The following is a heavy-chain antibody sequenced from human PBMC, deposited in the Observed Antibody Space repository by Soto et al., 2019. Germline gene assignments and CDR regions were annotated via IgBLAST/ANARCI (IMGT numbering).Heavy chain of an antibody. J-gene: IGHJ6*02. CDR2: AYYRSQWFY. CDR3: TKQKGDSRTYNGLGV. D-gene: IGHD2-21*02. Sequence: SQTLSLTCAISGDSVSSNSAAWNWIRQSPSRGLEWLGRAYYRSQWFYDSAVSVKSRITVIPDTSKNQFSLQLSSVTPEDTAVYYCTKQKGDSRTYNGLGVWGQGTTVTVSS. CDR1: GDSVSSNSAA. V-gene: IGHV6-1*01.